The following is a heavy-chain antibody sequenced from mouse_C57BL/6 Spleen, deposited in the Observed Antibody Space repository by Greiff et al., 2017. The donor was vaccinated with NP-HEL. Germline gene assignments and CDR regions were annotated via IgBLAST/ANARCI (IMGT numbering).Heavy chain of an antibody. D-gene: IGHD4-1*01. V-gene: IGHV1-80*01. CDR3: ARSELGEGFAY. CDR2: IYPGDGDT. J-gene: IGHJ3*01. Sequence: VMLVESGAELVKPGASVKISCKASGYAFSSYWMNWVKQRPGKGLEWIGQIYPGDGDTNYNGKFKGKATLTADKSSSTAYMQLSSLTSEDSAVYFCARSELGEGFAYWGQGTLVTVSA. CDR1: GYAFSSYW.